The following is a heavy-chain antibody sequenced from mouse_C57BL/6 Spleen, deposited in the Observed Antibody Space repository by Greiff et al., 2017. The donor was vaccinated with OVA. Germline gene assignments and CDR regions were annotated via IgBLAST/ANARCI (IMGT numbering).Heavy chain of an antibody. CDR2: INPNNGGT. D-gene: IGHD6-1*01. CDR1: GYTFTDYN. CDR3: AAANPYFDY. V-gene: IGHV1-22*01. Sequence: EVKLQESGPELVKPGASVKMSCKASGYTFTDYNMHWVKQSHGKSLEWIGYINPNNGGTSYNQKFKGKATLTVNKSSSTAYMELRSLTSEDSAVYYCAAANPYFDYWGQGTTLTVSS. J-gene: IGHJ2*01.